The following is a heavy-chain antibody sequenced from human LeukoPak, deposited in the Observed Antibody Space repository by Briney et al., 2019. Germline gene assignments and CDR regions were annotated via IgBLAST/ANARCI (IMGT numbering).Heavy chain of an antibody. CDR2: ISAYNGNT. V-gene: IGHV1-18*01. Sequence: ASVKVSCKASGYTFTSYGISWVRQAPGQGLEWMGWISAYNGNTNYAQKLQGRVTMTTDTSTSTAYMELRSLRSDDTAVYYCARDSSSSRYVYYYYYMDVWGKGTTVTVSS. CDR1: GYTFTSYG. J-gene: IGHJ6*03. CDR3: ARDSSSSRYVYYYYYMDV. D-gene: IGHD6-13*01.